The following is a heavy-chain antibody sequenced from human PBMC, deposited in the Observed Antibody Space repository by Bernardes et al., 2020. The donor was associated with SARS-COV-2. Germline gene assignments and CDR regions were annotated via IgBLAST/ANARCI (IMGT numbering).Heavy chain of an antibody. V-gene: IGHV3-23*01. D-gene: IGHD3-10*01. Sequence: GGSLRLSCAASGFTFSSYAMSWVRQAPGKGLEWVSAISGSAGSTYYADSVKGRFTISRDNSKNTLYLQMNSLRAADTAVYYCKKLGPNFEELLYPSELHYDYYMDVRDQGTTITVS. J-gene: IGHJ6*02. CDR1: GFTFSSYA. CDR3: KKLGPNFEELLYPSELHYDYYMDV. CDR2: ISGSAGST.